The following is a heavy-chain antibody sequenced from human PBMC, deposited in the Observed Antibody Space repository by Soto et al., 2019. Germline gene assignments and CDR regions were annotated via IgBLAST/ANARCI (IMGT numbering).Heavy chain of an antibody. CDR3: AREYPSIAARPRHFDY. CDR1: GGSISSDY. J-gene: IGHJ4*02. CDR2: IYYSGST. Sequence: SETLSLTCTVSGGSISSDYCSWIRQPLGKGLEGIGYIYYSGSTNYNPSLKSRVTIPADTSKNQFSLKLSSVTAADTAVYYCAREYPSIAARPRHFDYWGQGTLVTVSS. D-gene: IGHD6-6*01. V-gene: IGHV4-59*01.